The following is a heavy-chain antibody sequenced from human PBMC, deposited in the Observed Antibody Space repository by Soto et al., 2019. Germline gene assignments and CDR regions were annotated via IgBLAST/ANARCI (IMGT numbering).Heavy chain of an antibody. CDR1: FYTCTSYG. CDR3: QRDVGLDSDDFFAY. D-gene: IGHD3-9*01. J-gene: IGHJ4*02. CDR2: IRGDGGQT. Sequence: ASVNVSCKASFYTCTSYGMGCVRQAPGKGLQWVSTIRGDGGQTHYTDSVKGRFSISRDNSKNTVYLRMDSLRAEDTAMYFCQRDVGLDSDDFFAYWGQGTQVTVSS. V-gene: IGHV3-23*01.